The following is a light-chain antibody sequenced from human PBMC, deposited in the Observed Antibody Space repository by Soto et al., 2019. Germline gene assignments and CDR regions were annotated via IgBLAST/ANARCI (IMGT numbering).Light chain of an antibody. CDR2: DAS. CDR3: HQRSNWLDT. CDR1: QGVTTN. V-gene: IGKV3D-11*01. J-gene: IGKJ5*01. Sequence: EIVMTQSPGTLSVSPGERATLSWRAGQGVTTNFAWYQQKPGQPPRLLIYDASKRATGIPARFSGSGSGTDFTLTISSLEAEDFAVYYCHQRSNWLDTFGQGTRLEIK.